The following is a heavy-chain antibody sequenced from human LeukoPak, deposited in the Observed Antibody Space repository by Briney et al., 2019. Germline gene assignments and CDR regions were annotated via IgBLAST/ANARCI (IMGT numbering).Heavy chain of an antibody. D-gene: IGHD2/OR15-2a*01. CDR3: AKDSAKKYDDY. V-gene: IGHV3-23*01. CDR2: IGGSGGYT. J-gene: IGHJ4*02. Sequence: GGSLRLSCAASGFTFSSYAMNWVRQAPGKGLEWVSGIGGSGGYTLYVDSVKGRFTISRENSKNTLYLQMNSLRAEDTAVYYCAKDSAKKYDDYWGQGTLVTVSS. CDR1: GFTFSSYA.